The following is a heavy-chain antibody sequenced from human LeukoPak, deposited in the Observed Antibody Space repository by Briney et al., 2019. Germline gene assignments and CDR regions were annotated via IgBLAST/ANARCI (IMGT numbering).Heavy chain of an antibody. J-gene: IGHJ4*02. CDR2: IYTSGST. D-gene: IGHD4-17*01. CDR1: GGSISSGSYY. Sequence: SETLSLTCTVSGGSISSGSYYCSWIRQPAGRGLEWIGRIYTSGSTNYNPSLKSRVTISVDTSKNQFSLKLSSVTAADTAVYYCARDRLYGDYDGHWGQGTLVTVSS. V-gene: IGHV4-61*02. CDR3: ARDRLYGDYDGH.